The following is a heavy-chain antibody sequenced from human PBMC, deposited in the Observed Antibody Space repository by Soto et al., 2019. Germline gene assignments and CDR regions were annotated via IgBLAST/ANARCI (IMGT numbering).Heavy chain of an antibody. D-gene: IGHD1-7*01. CDR3: ARDRNYPRDQFDN. V-gene: IGHV3-23*01. Sequence: GGSLRLSCVVSGFTFSSYAMSWVRQAPGRGPEWVSAIGSDGSTWYADSVRGRFTISRDNSKNTVYVQMNSLGGEDTAIYYCARDRNYPRDQFDNWGQGILVTVSS. CDR2: IGSDGST. CDR1: GFTFSSYA. J-gene: IGHJ4*02.